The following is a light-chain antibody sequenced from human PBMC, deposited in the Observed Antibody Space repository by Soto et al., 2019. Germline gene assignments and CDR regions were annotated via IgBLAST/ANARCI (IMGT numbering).Light chain of an antibody. Sequence: QSVLTQPPSASGTPGQRVTISCSGSSSNIGGNIVNWYQQLPGTAPKLLIFGNDQRPTWVPDRFSGSKSGTSASLAISGLQSEDEANYYCAAWDDSLNGVVFGGGTKVTLL. CDR3: AAWDDSLNGVV. V-gene: IGLV1-44*01. CDR1: SSNIGGNI. J-gene: IGLJ2*01. CDR2: GND.